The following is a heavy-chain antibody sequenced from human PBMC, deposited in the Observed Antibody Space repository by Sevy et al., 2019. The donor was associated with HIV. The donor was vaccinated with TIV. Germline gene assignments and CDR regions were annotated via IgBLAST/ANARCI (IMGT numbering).Heavy chain of an antibody. CDR3: AKEGQDYCGSGSYYPTYYFDY. V-gene: IGHV3-33*06. J-gene: IGHJ4*02. CDR1: GFTFSSYG. CDR2: IWYDGSNK. Sequence: GGSLRLSCAASGFTFSSYGMHWVRQAPGKGLEWVAVIWYDGSNKYYADSVKGRFTISRDNSKNTLYLQMNSLRAEDTAVYYCAKEGQDYCGSGSYYPTYYFDYWGQGTLVTVSS. D-gene: IGHD3-10*01.